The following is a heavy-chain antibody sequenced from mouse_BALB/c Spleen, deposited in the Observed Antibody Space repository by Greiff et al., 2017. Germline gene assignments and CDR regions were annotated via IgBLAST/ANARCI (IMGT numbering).Heavy chain of an antibody. J-gene: IGHJ2*01. CDR1: GFTFSDSW. Sequence: EVKLVESGGGLVQPGGSMKLSCAASGFTFSDSWMDWVRQSPEKGLEWVAEISSKANNHATYYAKSVKGTFTISRSDSKSSVYLQMNSLRAEDAGIYYCTRNYRYDGPFDDWGQGTTLTVSS. V-gene: IGHV6-6*01. CDR3: TRNYRYDGPFDD. CDR2: ISSKANNHAT. D-gene: IGHD2-14*01.